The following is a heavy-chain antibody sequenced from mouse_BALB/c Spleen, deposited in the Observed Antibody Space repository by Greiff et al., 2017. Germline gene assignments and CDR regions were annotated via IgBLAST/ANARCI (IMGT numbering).Heavy chain of an antibody. D-gene: IGHD1-1*01. V-gene: IGHV1S81*02. J-gene: IGHJ4*01. Sequence: QVQLQQPGAELVKPGASVKLSCKASVYTFTSYYMYWVKQRPGQGLEWIGGINPSNGGTNFNEKFKSKATLTVDKSSSTAYMQLSSLTSEDSAVYYCTCNYYGSSYDYYAMDYWGQGTSVTVSS. CDR3: TCNYYGSSYDYYAMDY. CDR1: VYTFTSYY. CDR2: INPSNGGT.